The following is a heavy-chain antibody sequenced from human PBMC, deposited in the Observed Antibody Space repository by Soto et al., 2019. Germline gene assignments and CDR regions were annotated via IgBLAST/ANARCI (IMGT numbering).Heavy chain of an antibody. J-gene: IGHJ4*02. V-gene: IGHV3-49*04. D-gene: IGHD3-9*01. CDR3: TNRYYDILTGYYYFDY. CDR2: IRSKAYGGTT. Sequence: GGSLRLSCTASGFTFGDYAMSWVHQAPGKGLEWVGFIRSKAYGGTTEYAASVKGRFTISRDDSKSIAYLQMNSLKTEDTAVYYCTNRYYDILTGYYYFDYWGQGTLVTVSS. CDR1: GFTFGDYA.